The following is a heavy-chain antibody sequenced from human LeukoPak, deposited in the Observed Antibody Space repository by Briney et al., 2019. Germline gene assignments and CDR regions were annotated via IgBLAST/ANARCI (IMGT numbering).Heavy chain of an antibody. V-gene: IGHV3-21*04. J-gene: IGHJ4*02. CDR1: GFTFSSYS. D-gene: IGHD2-21*02. CDR2: ISSSSSYI. Sequence: GGSLRLSCAASGFTFSSYSMNWVRQAPGKGLEWVSSISSSSSYIYYADSVKGRFTISRDNAKNSLYLQMNSLRAEDTALYYCAKGDAYCGGDCYPDWGQGTLVTVSS. CDR3: AKGDAYCGGDCYPD.